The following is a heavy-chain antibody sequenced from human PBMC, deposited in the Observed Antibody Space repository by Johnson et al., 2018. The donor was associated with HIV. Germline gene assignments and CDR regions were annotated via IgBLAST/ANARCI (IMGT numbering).Heavy chain of an antibody. CDR1: GFTFDDYG. J-gene: IGHJ3*02. CDR2: IDWNGGST. D-gene: IGHD6-19*01. V-gene: IGHV3-20*04. Sequence: EVQLVESGGALVQPGGSLRLSCAASGFTFDDYGMTWVRQAPGKGLEWVSGIDWNGGSTGYADSVKGRFTISRDTAKNSLYLQMNSLRAEDTALYYCARGGSSGWYFGDAFDIWGQGTMVTVSS. CDR3: ARGGSSGWYFGDAFDI.